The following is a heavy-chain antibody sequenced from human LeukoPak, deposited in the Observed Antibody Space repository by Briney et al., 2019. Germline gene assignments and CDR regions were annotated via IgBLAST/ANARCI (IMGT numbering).Heavy chain of an antibody. CDR2: INHSGST. Sequence: SETLSLTCAVYGGSFSGYYWSWIRQPPGKGLEWIGEINHSGSTNYNPSLKSRVTISVDTSKNQFSLKLSPVTAADTAVYYCARAGYYDFWSGYYPPFDYWGQGTLVTVSS. V-gene: IGHV4-34*01. CDR1: GGSFSGYY. CDR3: ARAGYYDFWSGYYPPFDY. D-gene: IGHD3-3*01. J-gene: IGHJ4*02.